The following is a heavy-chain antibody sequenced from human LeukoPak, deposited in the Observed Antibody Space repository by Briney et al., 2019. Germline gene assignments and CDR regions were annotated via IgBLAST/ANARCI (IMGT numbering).Heavy chain of an antibody. CDR3: ARQWILQRGTNRFDP. Sequence: SETLSLTCTVSGVSVTSTDYQWGWIRQPPGKGLEWIGSMSYSGKIYLNLSLKSRVMISVDTFKNQFFLRLSSVSASDTAVYYCARQWILQRGTNRFDPWGQGTLVTVSS. J-gene: IGHJ5*02. CDR1: GVSVTSTDYQ. V-gene: IGHV4-39*01. D-gene: IGHD2-8*01. CDR2: MSYSGKI.